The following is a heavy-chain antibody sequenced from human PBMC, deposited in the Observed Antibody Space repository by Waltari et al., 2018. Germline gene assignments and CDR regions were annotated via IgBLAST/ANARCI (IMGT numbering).Heavy chain of an antibody. CDR3: ARGDGPSDGSSWPYFDY. V-gene: IGHV4-34*01. Sequence: KGREWIGEINHSGSTNYNPSLKSRVTISVDTSKNQFSLKLSSVTAADTAVYYCARGDGPSDGSSWPYFDYWGQGTLVTVSS. D-gene: IGHD6-13*01. J-gene: IGHJ4*02. CDR2: INHSGST.